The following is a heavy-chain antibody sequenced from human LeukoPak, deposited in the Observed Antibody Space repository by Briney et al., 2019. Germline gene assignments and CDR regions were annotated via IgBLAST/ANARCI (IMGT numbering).Heavy chain of an antibody. CDR1: GYTFTGYY. J-gene: IGHJ4*02. D-gene: IGHD3-22*01. CDR3: ARDARSYYYDSSGFVDY. V-gene: IGHV1-46*01. CDR2: INPSGGST. Sequence: GASVKVSCKASGYTFTGYYMHWVRQAPGQGLEWMGIINPSGGSTSYAQKFQGRVTMTRDTSTSTVYMELSSLRSEDTAVYYCARDARSYYYDSSGFVDYWGQGTLVTVSS.